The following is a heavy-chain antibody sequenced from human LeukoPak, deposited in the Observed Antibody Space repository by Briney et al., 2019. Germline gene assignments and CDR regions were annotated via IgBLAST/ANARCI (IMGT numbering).Heavy chain of an antibody. D-gene: IGHD1-26*01. V-gene: IGHV4-59*08. CDR2: IYYSGST. CDR3: ARWGARVSAFDI. CDR1: GGSISSYY. Sequence: SETLSLTCTVSGGSISSYYWSWIRQPPGKGLEWIGYIYYSGSTNYNPSLKSRVTTSVDTSKNQFSLKLSSVTAADTAVYYCARWGARVSAFDIWGQGTMVTVSS. J-gene: IGHJ3*02.